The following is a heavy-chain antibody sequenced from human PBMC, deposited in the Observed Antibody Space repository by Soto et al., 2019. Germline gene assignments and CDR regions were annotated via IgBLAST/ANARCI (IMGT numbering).Heavy chain of an antibody. D-gene: IGHD3-16*01. CDR1: GYSFTSYW. CDR2: IYPGDSDT. Sequence: PGESLKISCKGSGYSFTSYWIGWVRQMPGKGLEWMGIIYPGDSDTRYSPSFQGQVTISADKSISTAYLQWSSLKASDTAMYYCARQGGKHLGELPSYYYYYMDVWGKGTTVTVSS. V-gene: IGHV5-51*01. CDR3: ARQGGKHLGELPSYYYYYMDV. J-gene: IGHJ6*03.